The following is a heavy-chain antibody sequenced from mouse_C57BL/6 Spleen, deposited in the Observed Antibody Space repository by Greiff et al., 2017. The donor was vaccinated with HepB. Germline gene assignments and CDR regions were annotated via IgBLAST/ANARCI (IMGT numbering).Heavy chain of an antibody. D-gene: IGHD1-1*01. CDR2: INPNNGGT. J-gene: IGHJ3*01. Sequence: EVQLQQSGPELVKPGASVKISCKASGYTFTDYYMNWVKQSHGKSLEWIGDINPNNGGTSYNQKFKGKATLTVDKSSSTAYMELRSLTSEDSAVYYCARLYYYGSPWFAYWGQGTLVTVSA. V-gene: IGHV1-26*01. CDR1: GYTFTDYY. CDR3: ARLYYYGSPWFAY.